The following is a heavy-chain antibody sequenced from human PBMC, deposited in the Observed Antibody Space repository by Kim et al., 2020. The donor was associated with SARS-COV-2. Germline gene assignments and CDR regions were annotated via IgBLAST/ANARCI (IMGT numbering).Heavy chain of an antibody. CDR3: ARDPRYDFWSGYYTGGWFDP. CDR2: IIPIFGTA. J-gene: IGHJ5*02. Sequence: SVKVSCKASGGTFSSYAISWVRQAPGQGLEWMGGIIPIFGTANYAQKFQGRVTITADESTSTAYMELSSLRSEDTAVYYCARDPRYDFWSGYYTGGWFDPWGQGTLVTVSS. D-gene: IGHD3-3*01. V-gene: IGHV1-69*13. CDR1: GGTFSSYA.